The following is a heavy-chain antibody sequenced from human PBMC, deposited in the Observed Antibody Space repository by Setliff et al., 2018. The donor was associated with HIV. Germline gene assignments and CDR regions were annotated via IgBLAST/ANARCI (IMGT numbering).Heavy chain of an antibody. CDR2: MCHGGNNN. Sequence: SETLSLTCGVSGYSISSDYCWGWIRQPPGKGLEWIGNMCHGGNNNYYNPSLKSRVTISVDTSKNQFFLKVTSVTAADTAVFYCARFHWGLSRYFDLWGRGTLVTVSS. V-gene: IGHV4-38-2*01. CDR3: ARFHWGLSRYFDL. D-gene: IGHD7-27*01. J-gene: IGHJ2*01. CDR1: GYSISSDYC.